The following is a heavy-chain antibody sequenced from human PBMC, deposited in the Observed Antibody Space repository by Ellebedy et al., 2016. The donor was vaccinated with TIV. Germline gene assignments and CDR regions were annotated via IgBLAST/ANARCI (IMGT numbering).Heavy chain of an antibody. V-gene: IGHV3-21*01. Sequence: GGSLRLSXAASGFTFSSYSMNWVRQAPGKGLEWVSSISSSSSYIYYADSVKGRFTISRDNAKNSLYLQMNSLRAEDTAVYYCARDLFGELANYYYYGMDVWGQGTTVTVSS. J-gene: IGHJ6*02. CDR3: ARDLFGELANYYYYGMDV. D-gene: IGHD3-10*01. CDR1: GFTFSSYS. CDR2: ISSSSSYI.